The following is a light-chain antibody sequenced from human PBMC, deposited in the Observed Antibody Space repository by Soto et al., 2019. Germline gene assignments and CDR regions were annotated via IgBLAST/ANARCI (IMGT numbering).Light chain of an antibody. J-gene: IGKJ1*01. CDR1: QGINNY. CDR3: QKYDSAPRT. V-gene: IGKV1-27*01. Sequence: DIRMTQSPSSLSASVGDSVTITCRASQGINNYLAWYQQKPGKVPVLLIYSASTLKPGIPSRFSGCGTGTDFTLTISSLQPEDFATYYCQKYDSAPRTFGQGTKVDIK. CDR2: SAS.